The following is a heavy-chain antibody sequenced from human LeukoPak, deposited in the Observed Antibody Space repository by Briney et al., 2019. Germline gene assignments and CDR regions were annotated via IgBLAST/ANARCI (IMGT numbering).Heavy chain of an antibody. J-gene: IGHJ6*03. V-gene: IGHV1-46*01. D-gene: IGHD6-13*01. CDR2: INPSGGST. CDR1: VYTFTSYY. CDR3: AREGEVAAAGTGYYYYYMDV. Sequence: ASVKVSCKGSVYTFTSYYMHWVRQAPGQGLEWMGIINPSGGSTSYAQKFQGRVTMTRDMSTSTVYMELSSLRPEDTAVYYCAREGEVAAAGTGYYYYYMDVWGKGTTVTVSS.